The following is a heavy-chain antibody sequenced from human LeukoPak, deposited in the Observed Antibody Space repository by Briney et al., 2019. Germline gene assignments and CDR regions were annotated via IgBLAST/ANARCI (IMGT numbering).Heavy chain of an antibody. J-gene: IGHJ4*02. CDR1: GGTFSSYA. CDR2: IIPIFGTA. V-gene: IGHV1-69*13. Sequence: ASVNVSCKASGGTFSSYAISWVRQAPGQGLEWMGGIIPIFGTANYAQKFQGRVTITADESTSTAYMELSSLRSEDTAVYYCARVRLPFWSGYSPLDYWGQGTLVTVSS. CDR3: ARVRLPFWSGYSPLDY. D-gene: IGHD3-3*01.